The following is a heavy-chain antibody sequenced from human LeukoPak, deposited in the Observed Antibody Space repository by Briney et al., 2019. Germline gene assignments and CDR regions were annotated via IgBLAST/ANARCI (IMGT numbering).Heavy chain of an antibody. CDR1: GFTVSGNY. Sequence: GGSLRLSCAASGFTVSGNYMSWVRQAPGKGLGWVSFIHSGGNTYYADSVRGRFTISRDNAKNSLYLQMNSLRAEDTALYYCARTYSGSYWGLGAFDIWGQGTMVTVSS. D-gene: IGHD1-26*01. J-gene: IGHJ3*02. CDR2: IHSGGNT. V-gene: IGHV3-53*01. CDR3: ARTYSGSYWGLGAFDI.